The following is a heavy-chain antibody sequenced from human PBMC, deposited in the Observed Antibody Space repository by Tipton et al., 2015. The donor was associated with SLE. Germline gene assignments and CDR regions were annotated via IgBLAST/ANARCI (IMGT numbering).Heavy chain of an antibody. V-gene: IGHV4-4*07. D-gene: IGHD3/OR15-3a*01. CDR3: ARAMAWTGDPLHFDY. CDR2: VYFGGST. J-gene: IGHJ4*02. CDR1: GGSLRSYY. Sequence: TLSLTCTVSGGSLRSYYWTWIRQPAGKGLEWIGRVYFGGSTNYNPSLKSRVAISLGTSKNQFSLKLKSVTAADTAVYFCARAMAWTGDPLHFDYWGQGSLVTVSS.